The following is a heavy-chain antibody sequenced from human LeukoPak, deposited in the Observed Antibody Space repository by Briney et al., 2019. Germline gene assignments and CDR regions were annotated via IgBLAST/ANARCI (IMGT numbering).Heavy chain of an antibody. V-gene: IGHV3-21*01. D-gene: IGHD4-11*01. Sequence: GGSLRLSCAASGFAASGFTFRNYTMSWVRQAPGKGLEWVSSISSSSKFIYQVDSVKGRFTISRDNTKNSLYLQMNSLRAEDTAVYYCAKKKTDYSYPSSFDYWGQGTLVTVSS. J-gene: IGHJ4*02. CDR1: GFAASGFTFRNYT. CDR2: ISSSSKFI. CDR3: AKKKTDYSYPSSFDY.